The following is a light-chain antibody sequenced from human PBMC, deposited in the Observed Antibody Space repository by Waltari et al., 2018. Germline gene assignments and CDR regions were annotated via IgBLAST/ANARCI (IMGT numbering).Light chain of an antibody. Sequence: QSVLTQPPSASGTPGQRVTISCSGTSSNLGNNVVNWYQQVPGTAPKPLIYRNDLRPSGDPDRFSDSKAGTSASLAISGLQAEDEAEYYCASWDDSLNGHWVFGGGTKVTVL. J-gene: IGLJ3*02. CDR1: SSNLGNNV. CDR3: ASWDDSLNGHWV. CDR2: RND. V-gene: IGLV1-44*01.